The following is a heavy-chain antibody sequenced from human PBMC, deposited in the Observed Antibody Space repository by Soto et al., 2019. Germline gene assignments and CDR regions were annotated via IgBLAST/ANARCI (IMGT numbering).Heavy chain of an antibody. D-gene: IGHD1-7*01. CDR3: AKDSRSSYNWNYEYFQH. J-gene: IGHJ1*01. CDR1: GFTFSSYG. V-gene: IGHV3-30*18. CDR2: ISYDGSNK. Sequence: GGSLRLSCAASGFTFSSYGMHWVRQAPGKGLEWVAVISYDGSNKYYADSVKGRFTISRDNSKNTLYLQMNSLRAEDTAVYYCAKDSRSSYNWNYEYFQHWGQGTLVTVSS.